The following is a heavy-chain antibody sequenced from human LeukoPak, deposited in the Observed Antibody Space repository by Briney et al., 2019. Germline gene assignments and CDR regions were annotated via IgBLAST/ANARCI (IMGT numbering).Heavy chain of an antibody. V-gene: IGHV3-21*01. CDR1: GFTFSDYF. J-gene: IGHJ4*02. D-gene: IGHD2-2*01. CDR2: ISGDTSHI. Sequence: GGSLRLSCAASGFTFSDYFINWVRQAPGKGLEWVSSISGDTSHIYYADSVKGRFTISRDNAKNSLYLQTNSLRADDTAVYYCASYCSSTSCYARGFDHWGQGTLVTVSS. CDR3: ASYCSSTSCYARGFDH.